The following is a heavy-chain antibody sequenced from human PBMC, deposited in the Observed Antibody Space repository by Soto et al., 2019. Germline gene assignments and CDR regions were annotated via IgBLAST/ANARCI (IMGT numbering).Heavy chain of an antibody. CDR1: GFTVSSSY. Sequence: EVQLVESGGGLIQPGGSQRLSCAASGFTVSSSYMSWVRQAPGKGLEWVSVIYSGGTTYYADSVQGRFIISRDNSKNTLDLQMNSLRAEDTAVYYCARGRSNGWYYFDYWGQGALVTVSS. CDR2: IYSGGTT. J-gene: IGHJ4*02. CDR3: ARGRSNGWYYFDY. V-gene: IGHV3-53*01. D-gene: IGHD6-19*01.